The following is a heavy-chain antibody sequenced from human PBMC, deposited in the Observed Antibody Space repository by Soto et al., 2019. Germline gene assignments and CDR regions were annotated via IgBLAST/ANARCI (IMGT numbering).Heavy chain of an antibody. CDR3: ARDGGNMWGYFDH. CDR2: INPTGGRI. CDR1: GYTFMNHY. V-gene: IGHV1-46*01. D-gene: IGHD7-27*01. Sequence: QVQLVQSGAEVKKPGASVKVSCKTSGYTFMNHYMHWMRQAPGQGLEWRGIINPTGGRINYAEKFECRVTMTTDTSTRTVSMELTSLRLEATAVYYCARDGGNMWGYFDHWGQGSLVTVSS. J-gene: IGHJ4*02.